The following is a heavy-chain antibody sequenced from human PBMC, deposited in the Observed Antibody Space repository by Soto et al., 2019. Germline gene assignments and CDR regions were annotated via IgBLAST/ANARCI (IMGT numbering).Heavy chain of an antibody. J-gene: IGHJ4*02. D-gene: IGHD2-21*01. CDR2: ISGSGGST. CDR3: AKATEGAYCGGDCYSFDY. CDR1: GFTFSSYA. V-gene: IGHV3-23*01. Sequence: GGSLRLSCAASGFTFSSYAMSWVRQAPGKGLEWVSAISGSGGSTYYADSVKGRFTISRDNSKNTPYLQMNSLRAEDTAVYYCAKATEGAYCGGDCYSFDYWGQGTLVTVSS.